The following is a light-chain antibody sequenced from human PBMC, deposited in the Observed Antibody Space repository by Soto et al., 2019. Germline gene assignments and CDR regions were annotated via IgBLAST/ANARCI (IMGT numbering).Light chain of an antibody. Sequence: EVVLTQSPATLSVSPGERATLSCRASQTVYTYLAWYQQRPGQAPRLLIYDASNRATGVPARFSGSGSGTDFTLTISSLEPEDVAVYYCQQRTNWPLTFGGGTKLEIK. CDR2: DAS. V-gene: IGKV3-11*01. J-gene: IGKJ4*01. CDR1: QTVYTY. CDR3: QQRTNWPLT.